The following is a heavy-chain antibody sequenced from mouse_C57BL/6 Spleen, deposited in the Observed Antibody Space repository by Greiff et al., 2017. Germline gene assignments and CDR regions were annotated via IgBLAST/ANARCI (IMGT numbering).Heavy chain of an antibody. CDR3: TTYYYGSSYWAMDY. CDR2: IDPENGDT. D-gene: IGHD1-1*01. J-gene: IGHJ4*01. CDR1: GFNIKDDY. V-gene: IGHV14-4*01. Sequence: VQLQQSGAELVRPGASVKLSCTASGFNIKDDYMHWVKQRPEQGLEWIGWIDPENGDTEYASKFQGKATITADTSSNTAYLQLSSLTSEDTAVYYCTTYYYGSSYWAMDYWGQGTSVTVSS.